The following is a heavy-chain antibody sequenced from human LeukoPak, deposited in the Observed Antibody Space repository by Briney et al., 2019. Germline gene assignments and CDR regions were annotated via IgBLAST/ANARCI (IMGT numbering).Heavy chain of an antibody. CDR2: IYTSGST. V-gene: IGHV4-61*02. CDR1: GGSISSGSYY. CDR3: ARATRIVGGTLRSGLNSYYFDY. Sequence: SETLSLTCTVSGGSISSGSYYWSWIRQPAGKGLEWIGRIYTSGSTNYNPSLKSRVTISVDTSKNHFSLKLSSVTAADTAVYYCARATRIVGGTLRSGLNSYYFDYWGQGTLVTVSS. J-gene: IGHJ4*02. D-gene: IGHD1-26*01.